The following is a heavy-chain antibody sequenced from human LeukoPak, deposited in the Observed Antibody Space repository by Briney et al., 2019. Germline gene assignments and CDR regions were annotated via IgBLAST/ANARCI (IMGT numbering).Heavy chain of an antibody. Sequence: SETLSLTCTVSGGSISSSSSYWGWIRQPPGKGLEWIGGIYYSGSTYYNSSLKSRITISVDTSKNQFSLELTSVTAADTAVYYCASDRSGLSFCFWGQGTLVTVSS. CDR1: GGSISSSSSY. CDR2: IYYSGST. V-gene: IGHV4-39*01. D-gene: IGHD3-22*01. J-gene: IGHJ4*02. CDR3: ASDRSGLSFCF.